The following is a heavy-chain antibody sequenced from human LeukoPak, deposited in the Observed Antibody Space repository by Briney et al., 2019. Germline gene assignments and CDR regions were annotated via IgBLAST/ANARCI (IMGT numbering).Heavy chain of an antibody. V-gene: IGHV3-21*01. D-gene: IGHD4-17*01. CDR2: ISSSSSYI. CDR3: ARVRTVTNFDY. J-gene: IGHJ4*02. CDR1: GFTFNSYS. Sequence: GGSLRLSCAASGFTFNSYSMNWVRQAPGKGLEWVSSISSSSSYIYYADSVKGRFTISRDNAKNSLYLQMNSLRAEDTAVYYCARVRTVTNFDYWGQGTLDTVSS.